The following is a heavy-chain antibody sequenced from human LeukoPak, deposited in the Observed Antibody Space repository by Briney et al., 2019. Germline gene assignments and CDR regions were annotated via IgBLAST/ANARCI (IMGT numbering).Heavy chain of an antibody. J-gene: IGHJ4*02. CDR3: AREGVTMVRGVIMYYFDY. V-gene: IGHV1-18*01. CDR2: ISAYNGNT. D-gene: IGHD3-10*01. CDR1: GYTFTSYG. Sequence: ASVKVSCKASGYTFTSYGISWVRQAPGQGLEWMGWISAYNGNTNYAQKLQGRVTMTTDTSTSTAYMELRSLRSDDTAVYYCAREGVTMVRGVIMYYFDYWGQGTLVTVSS.